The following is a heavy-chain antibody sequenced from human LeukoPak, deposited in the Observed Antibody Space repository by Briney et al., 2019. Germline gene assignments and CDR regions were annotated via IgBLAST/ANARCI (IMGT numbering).Heavy chain of an antibody. CDR3: VRHTYDAYYFDN. Sequence: GGSLRLSCAASGFTVSSNYMSWVRQAPGKGLEWVSVIYSGGDTYYADSVKGRFTISRDASKNTLYLQLNGLRAEDTAVYYCVRHTYDAYYFDNWGQGTLVTVSS. J-gene: IGHJ4*02. CDR1: GFTVSSNY. CDR2: IYSGGDT. V-gene: IGHV3-53*01. D-gene: IGHD3-16*01.